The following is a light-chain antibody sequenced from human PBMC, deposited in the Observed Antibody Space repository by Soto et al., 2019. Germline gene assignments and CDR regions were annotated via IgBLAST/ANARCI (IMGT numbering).Light chain of an antibody. CDR1: QSLVYSDGNTS. J-gene: IGKJ1*01. Sequence: DVVMPQSPLSLPVTLGQPDSISCRSSQSLVYSDGNTSLNWFQQRPGQSPRRLIYKVANRDSGVTDRFSGRGSGAYFTLNISMVESEAVGVYYCMQTTHWPRTFGQGTKVESK. CDR2: KVA. CDR3: MQTTHWPRT. V-gene: IGKV2-30*01.